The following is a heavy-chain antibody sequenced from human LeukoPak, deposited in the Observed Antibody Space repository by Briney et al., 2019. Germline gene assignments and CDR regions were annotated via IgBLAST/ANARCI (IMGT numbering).Heavy chain of an antibody. V-gene: IGHV4-30-4*08. CDR2: IYYSGST. CDR3: ARLTTYYYDSTSRGDSGY. J-gene: IGHJ4*02. Sequence: PSETLSLTCTVSGDSISSGDYYWSWIRQPPGKGLEWIGYIYYSGSTYYNPSLKSRVTISVDTSKNQFSLKLSSVTAADTAVYYCARLTTYYYDSTSRGDSGYWGQGTLVTVSS. CDR1: GDSISSGDYY. D-gene: IGHD3-22*01.